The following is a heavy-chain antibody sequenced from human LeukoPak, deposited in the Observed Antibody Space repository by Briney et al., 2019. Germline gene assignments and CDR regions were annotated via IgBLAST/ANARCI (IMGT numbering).Heavy chain of an antibody. J-gene: IGHJ4*02. Sequence: GGSLRLSCAASGFTFSSYSMNWARQAPGKGLEWVSSISSSSSYIYYADSVKGRFTISRDNAKNSLYLQMNSLRAEDTAVYYCARDRGLRRRGYNLVYSWGQGTLVTVSS. CDR2: ISSSSSYI. D-gene: IGHD5-18*01. CDR3: ARDRGLRRRGYNLVYS. V-gene: IGHV3-21*01. CDR1: GFTFSSYS.